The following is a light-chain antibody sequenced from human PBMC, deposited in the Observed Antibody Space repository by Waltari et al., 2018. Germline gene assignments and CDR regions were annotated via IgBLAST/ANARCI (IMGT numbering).Light chain of an antibody. J-gene: IGKJ3*01. CDR1: HDISKY. CDR2: DSA. CDR3: QQYDHLPRFT. Sequence: QMSQSQAPLPASLCDRVNIPCQATHDISKYLNWYQQNTGKAPKLLIYDSAKLDVGVTSSFSRSGYGTDFIFTISSLQPEDISTDYCQQYDHLPRFTFGAGTKVDI. V-gene: IGKV1-33*01.